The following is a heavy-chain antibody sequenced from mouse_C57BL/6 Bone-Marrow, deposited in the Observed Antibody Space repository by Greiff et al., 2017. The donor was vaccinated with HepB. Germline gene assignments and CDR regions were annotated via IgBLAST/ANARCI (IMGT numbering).Heavy chain of an antibody. D-gene: IGHD1-1*01. Sequence: QVQLKQPGAELVMPGASVKLSCKASGYTFTSYWMHWVKQRPGQGLEWIGEIDPSDSYTNYNQKFKGKSTLTVDKSSSTAYMQLSSLTSEDSAVYYCAREEFTTVVYFDDWGQGTTLTVSS. J-gene: IGHJ2*01. CDR2: IDPSDSYT. CDR1: GYTFTSYW. V-gene: IGHV1-69*01. CDR3: AREEFTTVVYFDD.